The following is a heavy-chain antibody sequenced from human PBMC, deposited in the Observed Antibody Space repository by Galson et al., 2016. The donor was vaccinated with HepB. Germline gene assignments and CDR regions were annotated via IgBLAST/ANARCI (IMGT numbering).Heavy chain of an antibody. J-gene: IGHJ4*02. CDR2: T. Sequence: TYYNPSLESRVSISVDRSKNQFSLKLSSVTAADTAVYYCARGDLSGCYWSFDYWGQGTLVTVSS. CDR3: ARGDLSGCYWSFDY. V-gene: IGHV4-30-2*01. D-gene: IGHD3-10*01.